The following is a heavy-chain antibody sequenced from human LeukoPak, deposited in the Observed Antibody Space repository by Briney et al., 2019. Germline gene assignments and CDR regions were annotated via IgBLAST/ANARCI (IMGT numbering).Heavy chain of an antibody. Sequence: SETLSLTCTVSGGSISSYYWSWIRQSAGKGLEWIGRIYTSGSTNYNPSLKSRVTISVDTSKNQFSLKLSSVTAADTAVYYCARERGGIAARLRGYYYYMDVWGKGTTVTVSS. CDR3: ARERGGIAARLRGYYYYMDV. V-gene: IGHV4-4*07. CDR1: GGSISSYY. CDR2: IYTSGST. J-gene: IGHJ6*03. D-gene: IGHD6-6*01.